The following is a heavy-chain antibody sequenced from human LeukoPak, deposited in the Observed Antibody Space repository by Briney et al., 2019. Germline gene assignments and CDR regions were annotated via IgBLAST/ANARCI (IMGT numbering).Heavy chain of an antibody. CDR3: ARDTGGSYSRWYFDL. D-gene: IGHD1-26*01. CDR2: ISGHNGNT. J-gene: IGHJ2*01. CDR1: GYSFSNYG. V-gene: IGHV1-18*01. Sequence: GASVKVSCKASGYSFSNYGISWVRQAPGHGLEWLGWISGHNGNTNYAQKLQDRGTMTTDTSTSTAYMELRSLRSDDTAVYYCARDTGGSYSRWYFDLWGRGTLVTVSS.